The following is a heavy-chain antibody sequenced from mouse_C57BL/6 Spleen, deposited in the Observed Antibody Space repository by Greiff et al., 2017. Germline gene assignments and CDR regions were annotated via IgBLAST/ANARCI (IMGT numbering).Heavy chain of an antibody. CDR1: GYTFTGYW. CDR2: ILPGSGST. J-gene: IGHJ1*03. D-gene: IGHD2-4*01. V-gene: IGHV1-9*01. Sequence: QVQLQQSGAELMKPGASVKLSCKATGYTFTGYWIEWVKQRPGHGLEWIGEILPGSGSTNYNDKFKGKATFTADTSSNTAYMQLSSLTTEDSVIYYSASLPYYDYDSYWYFDVWGTGTTVTVSS. CDR3: ASLPYYDYDSYWYFDV.